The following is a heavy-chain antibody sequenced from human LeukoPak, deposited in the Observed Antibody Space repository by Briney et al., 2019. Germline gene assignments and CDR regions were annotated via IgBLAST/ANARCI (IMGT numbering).Heavy chain of an antibody. CDR1: GFTFRTYA. CDR3: ARLTLYYYDSTYYFDY. Sequence: PGGSLRLSRAASGFTFRTYAMTWVRQAPGKGLEWVSSITGNGGSTYYADSVKGRFTISRDNSKYTLYLQMNSLRAEDTAVYYCARLTLYYYDSTYYFDYWGQGTLVTVSS. J-gene: IGHJ4*02. D-gene: IGHD3-22*01. CDR2: ITGNGGST. V-gene: IGHV3-23*01.